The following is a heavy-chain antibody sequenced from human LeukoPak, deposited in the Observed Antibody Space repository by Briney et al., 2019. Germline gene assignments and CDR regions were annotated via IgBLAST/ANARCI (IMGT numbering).Heavy chain of an antibody. V-gene: IGHV3-23*01. CDR2: ISGSGGST. CDR3: AKEAGSIAAAVTIDY. J-gene: IGHJ4*02. Sequence: PGGSLRLSCAASGFTFSSYAMSWVRQAPGKGLEWVSPISGSGGSTYYADSVRGRFTISRDNSKNTVYLQMNSLRAEHTAVYYCAKEAGSIAAAVTIDYWGQGTLVTVSS. D-gene: IGHD6-13*01. CDR1: GFTFSSYA.